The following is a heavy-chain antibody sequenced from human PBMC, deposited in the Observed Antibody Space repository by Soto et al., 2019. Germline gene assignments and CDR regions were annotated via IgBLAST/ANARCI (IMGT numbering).Heavy chain of an antibody. Sequence: QVQLVESGGGVVQPGRSLRHSCAASGFTFSSYAMHWVRQAPGKGLEWVAVISYDGSNKYYADSVKGRFTISRDNSKNTLYLQMNSLRAEDTAVYYCARDQAVEGSLVFTYWGQGTLVTVSS. J-gene: IGHJ4*02. V-gene: IGHV3-30-3*01. D-gene: IGHD6-13*01. CDR2: ISYDGSNK. CDR3: ARDQAVEGSLVFTY. CDR1: GFTFSSYA.